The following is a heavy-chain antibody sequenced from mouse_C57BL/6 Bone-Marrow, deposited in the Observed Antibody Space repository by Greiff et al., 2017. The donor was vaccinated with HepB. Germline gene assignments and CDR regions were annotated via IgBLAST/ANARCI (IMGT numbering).Heavy chain of an antibody. CDR1: GFTFSDYG. CDR2: ISSGSSTI. CDR3: ARWPGYFDY. Sequence: VQLKESGGGLVKPGGSLKLSCAASGFTFSDYGMHWVRQAPEKGLEWVAYISSGSSTIYYADTVKGRFTISRDNAKNTLFLQMTSLRSEDTAMYYCARWPGYFDYWGQGTTLTVSS. V-gene: IGHV5-17*01. J-gene: IGHJ2*01.